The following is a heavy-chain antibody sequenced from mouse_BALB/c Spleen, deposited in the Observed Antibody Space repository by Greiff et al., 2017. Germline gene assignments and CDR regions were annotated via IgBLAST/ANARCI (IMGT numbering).Heavy chain of an antibody. Sequence: EVQLQQSGAELVKPGASVKLSCTASGFNIKDTYMHWVKQRPEQGLEWIGRIDPANGNTKYDPKFQGKATITADTSSNTAYLQLSSLTSEDTAVYYCAREYGNYDYAMDDWGQGTSVTVSS. CDR2: IDPANGNT. D-gene: IGHD2-10*02. J-gene: IGHJ4*01. CDR3: AREYGNYDYAMDD. V-gene: IGHV14-3*02. CDR1: GFNIKDTY.